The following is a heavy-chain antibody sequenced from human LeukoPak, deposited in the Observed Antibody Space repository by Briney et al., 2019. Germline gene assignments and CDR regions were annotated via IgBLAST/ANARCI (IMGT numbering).Heavy chain of an antibody. Sequence: PGGSLRLSCAASGFTVSNKYMTWVRQAPGKGLEWVSLIYSDGRTYYADSVKGRCTISRDNSKNTLYLQMNSLRAEDTAVYYCARVTEVGATDYWGQGTLVTVSS. CDR3: ARVTEVGATDY. CDR2: IYSDGRT. D-gene: IGHD1-26*01. V-gene: IGHV3-53*01. CDR1: GFTVSNKY. J-gene: IGHJ4*02.